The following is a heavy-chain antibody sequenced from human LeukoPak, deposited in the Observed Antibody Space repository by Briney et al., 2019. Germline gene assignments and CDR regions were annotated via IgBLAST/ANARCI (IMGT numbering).Heavy chain of an antibody. D-gene: IGHD3-22*01. CDR3: ARGLGEYYYDSSAPLDY. CDR1: GGSFSGYY. CDR2: INHSGST. Sequence: PSETLSLTCAVYGGSFSGYYWSWIRQPPGKGLEWIGEINHSGSTNYNPSLKGRVTISVDTSKNQFSLKLSSVTAADTAVYYCARGLGEYYYDSSAPLDYWGQGTLVTVSS. J-gene: IGHJ4*02. V-gene: IGHV4-34*01.